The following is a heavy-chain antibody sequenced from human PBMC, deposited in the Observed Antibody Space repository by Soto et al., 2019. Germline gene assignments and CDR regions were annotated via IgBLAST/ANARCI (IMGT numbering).Heavy chain of an antibody. J-gene: IGHJ5*02. CDR1: GFTFTSSA. D-gene: IGHD5-12*01. CDR3: AREEWLRSNNWFDP. V-gene: IGHV1-58*02. Sequence: GASVKVSCKASGFTFTSSAMQWVRQARGQRLEWIGWIVVGSGNTNYAQKFQERVTITRDMSTSTAYMELSSLRSEDTAVYYCAREEWLRSNNWFDPWGQGTLVTVSS. CDR2: IVVGSGNT.